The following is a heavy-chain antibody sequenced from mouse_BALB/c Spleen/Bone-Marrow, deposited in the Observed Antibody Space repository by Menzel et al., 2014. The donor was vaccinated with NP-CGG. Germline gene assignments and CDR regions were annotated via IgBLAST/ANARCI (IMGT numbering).Heavy chain of an antibody. CDR1: GFTFTDNY. CDR2: IRNKANGYTT. Sequence: EVMLVESGGGLVQLGGSLRLSCATSGFTFTDNYMTWVRQPPGKALEWLGFIRNKANGYTTEYSASVKGRFTISRDNSQSILYLQMNTLRAEDSATYYCARDSDWFAYWGQGTLVTVSA. CDR3: ARDSDWFAY. V-gene: IGHV7-3*02. J-gene: IGHJ3*01.